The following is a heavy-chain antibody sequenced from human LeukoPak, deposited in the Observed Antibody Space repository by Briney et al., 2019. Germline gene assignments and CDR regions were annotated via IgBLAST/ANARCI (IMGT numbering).Heavy chain of an antibody. Sequence: GGSLRLSCAASGFTFNSYSMLWVRQAPGKGLEGVAVIWYDGSNKYYADSVKGRFTISRDNSNNTLYLQMNSLSAEDTAVYYCARGSTGDYYYYYYMDVWGKGTTVTVSS. CDR2: IWYDGSNK. CDR3: ARGSTGDYYYYYYMDV. J-gene: IGHJ6*03. V-gene: IGHV3-33*01. D-gene: IGHD7-27*01. CDR1: GFTFNSYS.